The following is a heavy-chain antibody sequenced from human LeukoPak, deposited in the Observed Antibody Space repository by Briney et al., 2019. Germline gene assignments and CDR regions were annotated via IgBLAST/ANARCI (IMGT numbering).Heavy chain of an antibody. D-gene: IGHD6-6*01. J-gene: IGHJ4*02. CDR1: GFTFSDYW. CDR2: IKQDGSEK. V-gene: IGHV3-7*01. Sequence: GGSLRLSCAASGFTFSDYWMTWVRQAPGKGPEWVANIKQDGSEKYYVDSVRGRFTISRDNANNSLFLQMNSLRVEDTAVYYCARRGGSSSRRSPIDYWGQGTLVTVSS. CDR3: ARRGGSSSRRSPIDY.